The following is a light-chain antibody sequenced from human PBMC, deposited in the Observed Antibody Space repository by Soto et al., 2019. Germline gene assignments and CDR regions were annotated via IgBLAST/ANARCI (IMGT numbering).Light chain of an antibody. CDR1: QSVSSSY. Sequence: EIVLTQSPGILSLSPGERATLSCRASQSVSSSYLAWYQQKPGQAPRLLIYGASSMSTGIPDRFSGSGSGTDFTLTISRLEPEDFAVYYCQQYGSQYTFVQGTKLEIK. CDR2: GAS. V-gene: IGKV3-20*01. J-gene: IGKJ2*01. CDR3: QQYGSQYT.